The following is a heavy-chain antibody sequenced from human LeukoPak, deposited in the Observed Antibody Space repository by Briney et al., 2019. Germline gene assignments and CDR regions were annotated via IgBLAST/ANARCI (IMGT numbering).Heavy chain of an antibody. CDR1: GGSISSYY. J-gene: IGHJ4*02. CDR3: ARGMQQLYHFDS. Sequence: SETLSLTCAVSGGSISSYYWSWIRQPPGKGLEWIGYIYYSGSTNYNSSLKSRVTISVDTSKNQFSLKLLSVTAADTAVYYCARGMQQLYHFDSWGRGTLVTVSS. CDR2: IYYSGST. D-gene: IGHD6-13*01. V-gene: IGHV4-59*01.